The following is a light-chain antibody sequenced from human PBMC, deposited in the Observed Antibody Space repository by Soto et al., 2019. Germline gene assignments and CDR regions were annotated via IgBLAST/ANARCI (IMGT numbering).Light chain of an antibody. J-gene: IGLJ1*01. CDR2: EVS. CDR3: SSYAGNNIHYV. V-gene: IGLV2-8*01. Sequence: QSVLTQPPPASGSAGQSVAISCTGTSTDVGGYNYVSWYQQHPGKAPKLMIYEVSKRPSGVPDRFSGSKSGNTASLTVSGLQAEDEADYYCSSYAGNNIHYVFGTGTKVTVL. CDR1: STDVGGYNY.